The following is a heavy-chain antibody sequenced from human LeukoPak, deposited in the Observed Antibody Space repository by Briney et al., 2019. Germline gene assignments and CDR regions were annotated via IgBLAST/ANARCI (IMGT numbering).Heavy chain of an antibody. CDR1: GGSISSYY. J-gene: IGHJ5*02. CDR2: IYTSGST. D-gene: IGHD6-13*01. Sequence: SETLSLTCTGSGGSISSYYWSWIRQPAGKGLEWIGRIYTSGSTNYNPSLKSRVTMSVDTSKNQFSLKLSSVTAADTAVYYCARRRDSSSWYVGWFDPWGQGTLVTVSS. V-gene: IGHV4-4*07. CDR3: ARRRDSSSWYVGWFDP.